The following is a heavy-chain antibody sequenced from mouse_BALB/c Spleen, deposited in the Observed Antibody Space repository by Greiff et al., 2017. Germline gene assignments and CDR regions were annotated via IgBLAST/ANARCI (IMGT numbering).Heavy chain of an antibody. CDR3: ARERGIYYLFAY. Sequence: VKLVESGPGLVAPSQSLSITCTVSGFSLTSYGLHWVRQPPGKGLEWLGVIWAGGSTNYNSALMSRLSISKDNSKSQVFLKMNSLQTDDTAMYYCARERGIYYLFAYWGQGTLVTVSA. D-gene: IGHD1-1*01. V-gene: IGHV2-9*02. J-gene: IGHJ3*01. CDR1: GFSLTSYG. CDR2: IWAGGST.